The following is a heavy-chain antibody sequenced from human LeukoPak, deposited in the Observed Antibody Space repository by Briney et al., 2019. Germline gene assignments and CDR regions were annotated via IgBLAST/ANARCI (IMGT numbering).Heavy chain of an antibody. D-gene: IGHD1-1*01. Sequence: SVKVSRKASGGTFSSYAISWVRQAPGQGLEWMGRIIPILGIANYAQKFQGRVTITADESTSTAYMELSSLRSEDTAVYYRARDSSTGTTYYWGQGTLVTVSS. J-gene: IGHJ4*02. CDR3: ARDSSTGTTYY. V-gene: IGHV1-69*04. CDR1: GGTFSSYA. CDR2: IIPILGIA.